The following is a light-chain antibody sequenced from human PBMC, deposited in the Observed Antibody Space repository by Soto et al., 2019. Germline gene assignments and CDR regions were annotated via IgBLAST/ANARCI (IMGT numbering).Light chain of an antibody. Sequence: QSALTQPASVSGSPGQSITISCTGTSSDVGGYNYVSWYQQHPGKAPKLMIYDVSNRPSGVSNRFSGSKSGNTASLTISGLQAEDEADYYCSSYTSSHPLFGTGTKVTVL. CDR1: SSDVGGYNY. V-gene: IGLV2-14*01. CDR3: SSYTSSHPL. J-gene: IGLJ1*01. CDR2: DVS.